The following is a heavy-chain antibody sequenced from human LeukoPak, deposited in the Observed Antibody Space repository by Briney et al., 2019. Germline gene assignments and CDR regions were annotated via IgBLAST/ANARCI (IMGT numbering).Heavy chain of an antibody. CDR3: ARTSRGGNYFDY. Sequence: GGSLRLSCAASGFTFSSYSMNWVRQAPGKGLEWVSSISSSSSYIYYADSVKGRFTISRDNAKNSLYLQMNSLRAEDTAVYYCARTSRGGNYFDYWGQGTLVTVSS. CDR1: GFTFSSYS. V-gene: IGHV3-21*01. CDR2: ISSSSSYI. D-gene: IGHD3-10*01. J-gene: IGHJ4*02.